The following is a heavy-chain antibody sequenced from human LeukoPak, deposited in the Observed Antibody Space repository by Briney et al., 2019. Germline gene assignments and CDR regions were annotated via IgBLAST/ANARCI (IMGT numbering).Heavy chain of an antibody. Sequence: ASVKVSCKASGYTFTGYYMQWVRQAPGQGLEWMGWINPNSGGTKYAPKFQDRVTMSRDTPINTAYMELSRLTSDDTAVYFCARDLDCSSTSCFDRVKYFQHWGQGTLVTVSS. V-gene: IGHV1-2*02. CDR3: ARDLDCSSTSCFDRVKYFQH. D-gene: IGHD2-2*01. J-gene: IGHJ1*01. CDR2: INPNSGGT. CDR1: GYTFTGYY.